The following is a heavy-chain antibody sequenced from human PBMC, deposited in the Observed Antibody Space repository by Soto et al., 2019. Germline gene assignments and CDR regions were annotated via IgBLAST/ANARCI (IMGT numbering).Heavy chain of an antibody. D-gene: IGHD2-15*01. CDR3: ARGPGGPDGPGDY. J-gene: IGHJ4*02. Sequence: QVQLVQSGAEVKKPGASVKVSCKASEYTFTSYAMHWVRQAPGQRLEWMGWINAGNGNTKYSQKFQGRLTITRDTSASTACMELSSLRSEDTAVYYCARGPGGPDGPGDYWGQGTLVTVSS. V-gene: IGHV1-3*01. CDR2: INAGNGNT. CDR1: EYTFTSYA.